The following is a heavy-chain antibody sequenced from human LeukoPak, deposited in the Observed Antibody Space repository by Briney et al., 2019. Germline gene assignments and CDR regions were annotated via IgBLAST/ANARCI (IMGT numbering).Heavy chain of an antibody. D-gene: IGHD1-26*01. J-gene: IGHJ4*02. CDR1: GGTISSYA. CDR2: IIPIFGTA. CDR3: ARGFVSGSYFFDY. Sequence: SVKVSCKASGGTISSYAISWVRQAPGQGLEWMGGIIPIFGTANYAQKFQGRVTITADESTSTAYMELSSLRSEDTAVYYCARGFVSGSYFFDYWGQGTLVTVSS. V-gene: IGHV1-69*13.